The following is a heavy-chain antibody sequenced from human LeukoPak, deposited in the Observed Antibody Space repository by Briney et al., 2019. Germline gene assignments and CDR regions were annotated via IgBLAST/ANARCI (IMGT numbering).Heavy chain of an antibody. V-gene: IGHV5-10-1*01. CDR2: IDPTDSYS. CDR1: GYTIISHW. Sequence: GESLKISCQGSGYTIISHWISWVRQMPGKGLEWMGRIDPTDSYSHYSPSFEGHVTISLDKSISTYYLQWSRLRASDTAMYYCARHMRGTSALFGVSAFDYWGQGTRVSVSS. CDR3: ARHMRGTSALFGVSAFDY. D-gene: IGHD2-2*01. J-gene: IGHJ4*02.